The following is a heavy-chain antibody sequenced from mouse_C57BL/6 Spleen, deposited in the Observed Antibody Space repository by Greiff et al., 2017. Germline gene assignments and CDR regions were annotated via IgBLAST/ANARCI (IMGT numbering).Heavy chain of an antibody. D-gene: IGHD2-4*01. CDR2: INPNNGGT. V-gene: IGHV1-26*01. J-gene: IGHJ2*01. CDR1: GYTFTDYY. CDR3: ARGGLRRRFDY. Sequence: VQLQQSGPELVKPGASVKISCKASGYTFTDYYMNWVKQSHGKSLEWIGDINPNNGGTSYNQKFKGKATLTVDKSSSTAYMELRSLTSEDSAVYYCARGGLRRRFDYWGQGTTLTVSS.